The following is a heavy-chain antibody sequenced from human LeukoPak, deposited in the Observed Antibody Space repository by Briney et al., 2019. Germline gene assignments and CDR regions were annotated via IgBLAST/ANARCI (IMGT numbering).Heavy chain of an antibody. CDR2: ISYDGSNK. CDR1: GFTFSSYG. V-gene: IGHV3-30*18. D-gene: IGHD3-22*01. Sequence: PGGSLRLSCAASGFTFSSYGMHWVRQAPGKGLEWVAVISYDGSNKYYADSVKGRFTISRDNSKNTLYLRMNSLRAEDTAVYYCAKGGSGYSLDYWGQGTLVTVSS. CDR3: AKGGSGYSLDY. J-gene: IGHJ4*02.